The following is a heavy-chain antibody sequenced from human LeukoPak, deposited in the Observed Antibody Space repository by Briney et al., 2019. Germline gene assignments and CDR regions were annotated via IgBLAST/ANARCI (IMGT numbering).Heavy chain of an antibody. CDR2: ITREGSAA. D-gene: IGHD2-8*01. J-gene: IGHJ4*02. Sequence: RGSLRLSCVVSGFTFSSHSMSWVRQAPGKGLEWVADITREGSAAYYVDSVKGRFSISRDNAKNSLYLQMNSLRAEDTAVYYCAKDWHNGDDPLFDYWGQGTVVTV. V-gene: IGHV3-7*05. CDR1: GFTFSSHS. CDR3: AKDWHNGDDPLFDY.